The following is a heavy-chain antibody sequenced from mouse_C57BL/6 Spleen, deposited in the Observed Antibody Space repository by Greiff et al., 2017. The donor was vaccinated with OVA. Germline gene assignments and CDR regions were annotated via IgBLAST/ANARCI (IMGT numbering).Heavy chain of an antibody. V-gene: IGHV1-39*01. CDR3: ARGGDGYYVLYFDV. D-gene: IGHD2-3*01. Sequence: EVKLQESGPELVKPGASVKISCKASGYSFTDYNMNWVKQSNGKSLEWIGVINPNYGTTSYNQKFKGKATLTVDQSSSTAYMQLNSLTSEDSAVYYCARGGDGYYVLYFDVWGTGTTVTVSS. CDR2: INPNYGTT. CDR1: GYSFTDYN. J-gene: IGHJ1*03.